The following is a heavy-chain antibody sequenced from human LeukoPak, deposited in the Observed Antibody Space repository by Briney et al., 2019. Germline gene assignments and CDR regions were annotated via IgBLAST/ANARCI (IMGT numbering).Heavy chain of an antibody. CDR1: GGSINNGGYY. V-gene: IGHV4-31*03. Sequence: SETLSLTCTVSGGSINNGGYYWSWIRQHPGKGLEWIGYIYYSGSSYYNPSLRSRVTISVDTSKSHFSLKLSSVTAADTAVYYCARNRDGYNSFDYWGQGTLVTVSS. J-gene: IGHJ4*02. CDR3: ARNRDGYNSFDY. D-gene: IGHD5-24*01. CDR2: IYYSGSS.